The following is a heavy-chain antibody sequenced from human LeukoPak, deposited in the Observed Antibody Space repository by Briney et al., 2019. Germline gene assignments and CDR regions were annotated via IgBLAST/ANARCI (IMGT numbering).Heavy chain of an antibody. V-gene: IGHV4-34*01. Sequence: SGTLSLTCAVYGGSFSGYYWSWIRQPPGKGLEWIGEINHSGSTNYNPSLKSRVTISVDTSKNQFSLKLSSVTAADTAVYYCARRRPRGFDYWGQGTLVTVSS. CDR3: ARRRPRGFDY. CDR2: INHSGST. J-gene: IGHJ4*02. CDR1: GGSFSGYY. D-gene: IGHD3-10*01.